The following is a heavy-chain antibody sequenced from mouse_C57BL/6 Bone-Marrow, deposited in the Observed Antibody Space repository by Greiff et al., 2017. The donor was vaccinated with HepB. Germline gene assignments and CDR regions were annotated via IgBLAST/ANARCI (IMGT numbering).Heavy chain of an antibody. V-gene: IGHV14-4*01. Sequence: VQLQQSGAELVRPGASVKLSCTASGFNIKDDYMHWVKQRPEQGLEWIGWIDPENGDTEYASKFQGKATITADTSSNTAYLQLSSLTSEDTAVYYCTTPYYYGLNWGQGTTLTVSS. CDR2: IDPENGDT. D-gene: IGHD1-1*01. CDR1: GFNIKDDY. J-gene: IGHJ2*01. CDR3: TTPYYYGLN.